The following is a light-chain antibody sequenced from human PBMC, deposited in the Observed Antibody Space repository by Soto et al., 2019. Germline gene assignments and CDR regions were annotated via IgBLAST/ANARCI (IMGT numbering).Light chain of an antibody. CDR3: LQDDTYPYT. V-gene: IGKV1-6*01. Sequence: AIQMTQSPSSLSASVGDRVTITCRASQDISNDLAWYQQKPGKAPNLLIYDASTLPSGVPSRFSGSGSGTDFTLTISSLQPEDFATYFCLQDDTYPYTFGQGTKLDMK. CDR2: DAS. J-gene: IGKJ2*01. CDR1: QDISND.